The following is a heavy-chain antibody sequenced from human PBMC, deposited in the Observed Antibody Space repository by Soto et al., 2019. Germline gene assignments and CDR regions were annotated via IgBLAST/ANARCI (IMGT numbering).Heavy chain of an antibody. Sequence: ASVKVSCKASGYTFTSYDINWVRQATGQGLEWMGWMNPNSGNTGYAQKFQGRVTMTRNTSISTAYMELSSLRAEDTAVYYCAKQRYSSSWEPPHNYWGQGTLVTVSS. J-gene: IGHJ4*02. D-gene: IGHD6-13*01. V-gene: IGHV1-8*01. CDR2: MNPNSGNT. CDR3: AKQRYSSSWEPPHNY. CDR1: GYTFTSYD.